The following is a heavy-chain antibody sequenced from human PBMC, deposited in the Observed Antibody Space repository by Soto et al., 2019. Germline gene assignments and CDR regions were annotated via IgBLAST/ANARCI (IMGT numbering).Heavy chain of an antibody. J-gene: IGHJ6*02. Sequence: GGSLRLSCAASGFTFSSYSMNWVRQAPGKGLEWVSSISSSSSYIYYADSVKGRFTISRDNAKNSLYLQMNSLRAEDTAVYYCARDYFDSGSKLFGMDVWGQGTTVTVSS. CDR1: GFTFSSYS. V-gene: IGHV3-21*01. D-gene: IGHD3-10*01. CDR3: ARDYFDSGSKLFGMDV. CDR2: ISSSSSYI.